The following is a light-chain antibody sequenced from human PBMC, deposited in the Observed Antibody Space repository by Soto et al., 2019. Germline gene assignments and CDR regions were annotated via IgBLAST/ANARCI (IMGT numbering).Light chain of an antibody. CDR1: SSDVGGYNY. V-gene: IGLV2-14*01. J-gene: IGLJ1*01. Sequence: QSALTQPASVSGSPGQSITISCTGTSSDVGGYNYVSWYQQHPGKAPKLMIYEVSNRPSGVSNRFSGSKSGNTASLTISGIQAEDEADYYCSSYTSSRTGVFGTGTKLTVL. CDR2: EVS. CDR3: SSYTSSRTGV.